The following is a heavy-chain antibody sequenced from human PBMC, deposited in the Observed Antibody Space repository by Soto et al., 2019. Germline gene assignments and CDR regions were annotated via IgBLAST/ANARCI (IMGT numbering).Heavy chain of an antibody. CDR1: GGSISSSNW. D-gene: IGHD2-8*01. V-gene: IGHV4-4*02. J-gene: IGHJ5*02. CDR2: IYHSGST. CDR3: ARVYCTNGVCSLFDP. Sequence: SETLSLTCAVSGGSISSSNWWSWVRQPPGKGLEWIGEIYHSGSTNYNPSLKSRVTISVDKSKNQFSLKLSSVTAADTAVYYCARVYCTNGVCSLFDPWGQGTLVTVSS.